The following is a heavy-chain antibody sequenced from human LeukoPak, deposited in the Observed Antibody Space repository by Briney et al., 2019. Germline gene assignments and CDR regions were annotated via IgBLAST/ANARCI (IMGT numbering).Heavy chain of an antibody. Sequence: GGSLRLSCATSGFTFSSYWMHWVRQAPGEGLVWVSHIGPDESSTNYADSAKGRFTISRDNAKSTLYLQMHSLRAEDTAVYYCVRGRDAYNTFDSWGQGTLVTVSS. CDR2: IGPDESST. D-gene: IGHD5-24*01. J-gene: IGHJ4*02. CDR1: GFTFSSYW. CDR3: VRGRDAYNTFDS. V-gene: IGHV3-74*01.